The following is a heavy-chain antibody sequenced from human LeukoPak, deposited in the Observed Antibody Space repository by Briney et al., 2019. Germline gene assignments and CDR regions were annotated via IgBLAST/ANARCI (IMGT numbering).Heavy chain of an antibody. CDR1: GGSISSYY. CDR3: ARGGSSVTMVRGADNWFDP. D-gene: IGHD3-10*01. CDR2: IYYSGST. Sequence: PSETLSLTCTVSGGSISSYYWSWTRQPPGKGLEWIGYIYYSGSTNYNPSLKSRVTISVDTSKNQFSLKLSSVTAADTAVYYCARGGSSVTMVRGADNWFDPWGQGTLVTVSS. V-gene: IGHV4-59*01. J-gene: IGHJ5*02.